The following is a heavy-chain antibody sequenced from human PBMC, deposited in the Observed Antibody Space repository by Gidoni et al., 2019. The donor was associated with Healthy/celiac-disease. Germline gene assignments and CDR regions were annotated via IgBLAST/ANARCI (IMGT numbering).Heavy chain of an antibody. J-gene: IGHJ6*03. CDR3: ARVAKISRVLTDIVVVPAVYYYMDV. V-gene: IGHV1-18*04. CDR1: GYTFTSYG. D-gene: IGHD2-2*01. CDR2: ISAYNGNT. Sequence: QVQLVQSGAEVKKPGASVKVSCKASGYTFTSYGISWVRQAPGQGLEWMGWISAYNGNTNYAQKLQGRVTMTTDTSTSTAYMELRSLRSDDTAVYYCARVAKISRVLTDIVVVPAVYYYMDVWGKGTTVTVSS.